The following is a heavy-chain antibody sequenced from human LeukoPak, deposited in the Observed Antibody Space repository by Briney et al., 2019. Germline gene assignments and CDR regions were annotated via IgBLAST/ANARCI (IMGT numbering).Heavy chain of an antibody. CDR1: GYTFTSYF. CDR3: ARDSADYGDYDY. J-gene: IGHJ4*02. CDR2: INPSGGST. Sequence: VASVKVSCKASGYTFTSYFMHWVRQAPGQGLDWMGIINPSGGSTSYAQKFQGRVTMNRDTSTSTVYMELSSLRSEDTAVYYCARDSADYGDYDYWGQGTLVTVSS. V-gene: IGHV1-46*01. D-gene: IGHD4-17*01.